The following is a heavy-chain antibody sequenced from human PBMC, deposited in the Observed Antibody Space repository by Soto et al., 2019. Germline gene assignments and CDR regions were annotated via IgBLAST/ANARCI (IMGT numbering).Heavy chain of an antibody. CDR2: IIPIFGTA. D-gene: IGHD2-15*01. J-gene: IGHJ6*02. CDR1: GGTFSSYA. Sequence: QVQLVQSGAEVKKPGSSVKVSCKASGGTFSSYAISWVRQAPGQGLEWMGGIIPIFGTANYAQKFQGRVTITAHESTSTAYMELSSLRSEDTAVYYCARDKDVVVVAAAELYYYYGMDVWGQGTTVTVSS. CDR3: ARDKDVVVVAAAELYYYYGMDV. V-gene: IGHV1-69*01.